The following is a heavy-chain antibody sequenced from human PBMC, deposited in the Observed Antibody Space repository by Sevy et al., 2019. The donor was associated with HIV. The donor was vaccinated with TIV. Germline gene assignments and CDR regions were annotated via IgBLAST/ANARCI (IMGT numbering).Heavy chain of an antibody. Sequence: GGSLRLSCAASGFTFSSYSMNWVRQAPGKGLEWVSSISSSSYIYYANSVQGRFTISRDNAKNSLYLQLNRLRAEDKAVYYCAGYYYATSGYYPYYYYMDVWGKGTTVTVSS. CDR3: AGYYYATSGYYPYYYYMDV. CDR2: ISSSSYI. J-gene: IGHJ6*03. V-gene: IGHV3-21*01. CDR1: GFTFSSYS. D-gene: IGHD3-22*01.